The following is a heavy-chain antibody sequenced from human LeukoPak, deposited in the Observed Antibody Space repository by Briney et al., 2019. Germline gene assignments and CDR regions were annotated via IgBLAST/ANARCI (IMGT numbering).Heavy chain of an antibody. Sequence: AASVKVSCKASGYTFSSYAISWVRQAPGQGLEWMGGIIPIFGTANYAQKFQGRVTITTDESTSTAYMELSSLRSEDTAVYYCARENSADIAGGGTRENWFDPWGQGTLVTVSS. V-gene: IGHV1-69*05. J-gene: IGHJ5*02. CDR3: ARENSADIAGGGTRENWFDP. CDR1: GYTFSSYA. CDR2: IIPIFGTA. D-gene: IGHD1-20*01.